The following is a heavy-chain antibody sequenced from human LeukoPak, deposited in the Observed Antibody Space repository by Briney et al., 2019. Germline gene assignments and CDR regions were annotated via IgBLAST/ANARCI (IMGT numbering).Heavy chain of an antibody. V-gene: IGHV3-64*01. CDR2: ISSNGDST. CDR3: ARERVDCSGGTCLYYFDY. CDR1: GFTFSSYA. Sequence: GGSLRLSCAASGFTFSSYAMHWVRQVPGKGLEYVSAISSNGDSTYYANSVKGRFTISRDNSKNTLYLQLGSLRAEDMAVYYCARERVDCSGGTCLYYFDYWGQGTLVTVSS. D-gene: IGHD2-15*01. J-gene: IGHJ4*02.